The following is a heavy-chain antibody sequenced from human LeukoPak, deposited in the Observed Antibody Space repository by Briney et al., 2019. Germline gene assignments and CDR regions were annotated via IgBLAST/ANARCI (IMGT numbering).Heavy chain of an antibody. CDR3: ARDSLISYDSSGYYYPGAFDI. Sequence: GGSLRLSRAASSITLNTHWINWVRQAPGKGLEWGSSLYTKSCYISYADSVKGRFTISTDNAKNSLYLQMNSLRPEDTAVYYCARDSLISYDSSGYYYPGAFDIWGQGAMVSVSS. V-gene: IGHV3-21*01. CDR1: SITLNTHW. CDR2: LYTKSCYI. D-gene: IGHD3-22*01. J-gene: IGHJ3*02.